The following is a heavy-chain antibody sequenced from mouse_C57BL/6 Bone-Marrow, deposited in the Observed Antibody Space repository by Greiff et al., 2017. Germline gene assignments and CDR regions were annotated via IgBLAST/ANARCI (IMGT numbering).Heavy chain of an antibody. Sequence: EVKLVESGGGLVKPGGSLKLSCAASGFTFSSYAMSWVRQTPEKRLEWVATISDGGSYTYYPDNVKGRFTISRDNAKNNLYLQMSHLTSEDTAMYYCARYLHYGSSGGYFVYWGQGTTLTVSS. CDR2: ISDGGSYT. J-gene: IGHJ2*01. CDR3: ARYLHYGSSGGYFVY. V-gene: IGHV5-4*03. D-gene: IGHD1-1*01. CDR1: GFTFSSYA.